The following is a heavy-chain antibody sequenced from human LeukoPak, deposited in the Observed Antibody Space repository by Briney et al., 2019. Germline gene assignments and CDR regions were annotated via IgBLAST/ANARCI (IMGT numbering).Heavy chain of an antibody. Sequence: SETLSLTCTVSGGSISSSSYYWGWIRQPPGKGLEWIGSIYHSGSTYYNPSLKSRVTISVDTSKNQFSLKLSSVTAADTAVYYCARDCQDIALMVYAKPFDYWGQGTLVTVSS. J-gene: IGHJ4*02. CDR3: ARDCQDIALMVYAKPFDY. V-gene: IGHV4-39*07. CDR2: IYHSGST. CDR1: GGSISSSSYY. D-gene: IGHD2-8*01.